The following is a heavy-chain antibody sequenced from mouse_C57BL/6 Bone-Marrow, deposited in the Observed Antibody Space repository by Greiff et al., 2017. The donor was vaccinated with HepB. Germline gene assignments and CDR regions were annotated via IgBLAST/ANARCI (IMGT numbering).Heavy chain of an antibody. D-gene: IGHD2-3*01. V-gene: IGHV5-6*01. CDR1: GFTFSSYG. Sequence: EVKVVESGGDLVKPGGSLKLSCAASGFTFSSYGMSWVRQTPDKRLEWVATISSGGSYTYYPDSVKGRVTISRDNTKNTLYLQMSSLKSEDTAMYYCSRHVEWLLPPAFDYWGQGTPLTVSS. J-gene: IGHJ2*01. CDR3: SRHVEWLLPPAFDY. CDR2: ISSGGSYT.